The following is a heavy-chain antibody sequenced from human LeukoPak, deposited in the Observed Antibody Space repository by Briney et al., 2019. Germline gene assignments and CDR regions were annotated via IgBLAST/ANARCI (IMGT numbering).Heavy chain of an antibody. J-gene: IGHJ4*02. D-gene: IGHD2-15*01. CDR3: AKDERGRIVVVVAAIDY. Sequence: PGGSLRLSCAASGFTFSSYSMNWVRQAPGKGLEWVAFIRYDGSNKYYADSVKGRFTISRDNSKNTLYLQMNSLRAEDTAVYYCAKDERGRIVVVVAAIDYWGQGTLVTVSS. V-gene: IGHV3-30*02. CDR1: GFTFSSYS. CDR2: IRYDGSNK.